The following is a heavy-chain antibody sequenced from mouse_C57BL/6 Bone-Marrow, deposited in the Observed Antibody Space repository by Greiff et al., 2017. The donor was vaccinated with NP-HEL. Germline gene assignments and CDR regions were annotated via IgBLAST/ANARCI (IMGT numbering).Heavy chain of an antibody. CDR2: ISDGGSYT. V-gene: IGHV5-4*03. Sequence: EVKLVESGGGLVKPGGSLKLSCAASGFTFSSYAMSWVRQTPEKRLAWVATISDGGSYTYYPDNVKGRFTISRDNAKNNLYLQMSHLKSEDTAMYYCARGELRYPCSYFDVWGTGTTVTVSS. D-gene: IGHD1-1*01. CDR3: ARGELRYPCSYFDV. J-gene: IGHJ1*03. CDR1: GFTFSSYA.